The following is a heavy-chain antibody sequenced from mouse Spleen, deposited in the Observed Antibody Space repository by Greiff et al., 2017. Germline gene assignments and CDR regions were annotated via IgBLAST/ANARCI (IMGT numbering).Heavy chain of an antibody. V-gene: IGHV1-76*01. CDR1: GYTFTDYY. Sequence: QVQLQQSGAELVRPGASVKLSCKASGYTFTDYYINWVKQRPGQGLEWIARIYPGSGNTYYNEKFKGKATLTAEKSSSTAYMQLSSLTSEDSAVYFCARGTTANYWGQGTLVTVSA. CDR3: ARGTTANY. D-gene: IGHD1-2*01. CDR2: IYPGSGNT. J-gene: IGHJ3*01.